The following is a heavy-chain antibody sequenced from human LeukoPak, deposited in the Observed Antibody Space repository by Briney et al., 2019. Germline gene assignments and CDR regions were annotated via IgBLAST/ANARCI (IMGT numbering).Heavy chain of an antibody. CDR1: GGSISSGSYY. CDR3: ASGYCSSTSCYTRAFDI. D-gene: IGHD2-2*02. J-gene: IGHJ3*02. Sequence: SQTLSLTCTVSGGSISSGSYYWSWIRQPAGKGLEWIGRIYTSGSTNYNPSLKSRVTISVDTSKNQFSLKLSSVTAADTAVYYCASGYCSSTSCYTRAFDIWGQGTMVTVSS. V-gene: IGHV4-61*02. CDR2: IYTSGST.